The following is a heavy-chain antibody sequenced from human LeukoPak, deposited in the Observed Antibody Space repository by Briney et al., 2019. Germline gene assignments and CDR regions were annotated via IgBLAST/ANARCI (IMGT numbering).Heavy chain of an antibody. CDR3: ARGPSSGQYVSPLDY. J-gene: IGHJ4*02. CDR2: LYYSGTA. CDR1: GDSVSSFS. D-gene: IGHD6-25*01. V-gene: IGHV4-59*02. Sequence: SETLSLTCTVFGDSVSSFSWSWIRQSPGKRLEWIGYLYYSGTANYNPSLRSRVTISSDTSKNQFSLKLSSLTAADTAMYYCARGPSSGQYVSPLDYWGQGTLVTVSS.